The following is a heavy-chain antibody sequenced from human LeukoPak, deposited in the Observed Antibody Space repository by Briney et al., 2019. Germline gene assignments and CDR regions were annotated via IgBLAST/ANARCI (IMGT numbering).Heavy chain of an antibody. Sequence: GGSLRLSCADSGFTLSSKYMSWVREAPGKGLGWVSVIYSGGSTYCADSVKGRFTISRDNSKNTLYLQMNSLRAEDTAVYYCASQSPRFRKSDAFDIWGQGTMVTVSS. CDR3: ASQSPRFRKSDAFDI. V-gene: IGHV3-53*01. J-gene: IGHJ3*02. CDR2: IYSGGST. D-gene: IGHD1-14*01. CDR1: GFTLSSKY.